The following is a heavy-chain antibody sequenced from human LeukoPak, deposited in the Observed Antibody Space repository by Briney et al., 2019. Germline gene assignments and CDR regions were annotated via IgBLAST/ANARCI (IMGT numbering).Heavy chain of an antibody. J-gene: IGHJ5*02. CDR3: AGITYYYGSGGVGKFDP. Sequence: GGSLRLSCAASGFTFSSYGTSWVRQAPGKGLEWVSAISGSGGSTYYADSVKGRFTISRDNSKNTLYLQMNSLRAEDTAVYYCAGITYYYGSGGVGKFDPWGQGTLVTVSS. CDR2: ISGSGGST. D-gene: IGHD3-10*01. CDR1: GFTFSSYG. V-gene: IGHV3-23*01.